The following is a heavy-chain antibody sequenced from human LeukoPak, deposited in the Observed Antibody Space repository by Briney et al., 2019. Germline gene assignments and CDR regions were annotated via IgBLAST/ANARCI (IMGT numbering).Heavy chain of an antibody. CDR1: GFTFNNHA. CDR3: SKDFRGSGYFFYY. D-gene: IGHD2/OR15-2a*01. V-gene: IGHV3-23*01. CDR2: ISGSGDNT. Sequence: GGSLRLSCVVSGFTFNNHAMSWVRQAPGKGLEWVSAISGSGDNTFYAGSVRGRFTISRDNSKNTLYLQMDSLRAEDTAIYYCSKDFRGSGYFFYYRGQGTPVPVFS. J-gene: IGHJ4*02.